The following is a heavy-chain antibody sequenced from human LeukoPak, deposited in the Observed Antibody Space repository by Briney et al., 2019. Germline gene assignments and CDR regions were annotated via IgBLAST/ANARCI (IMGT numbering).Heavy chain of an antibody. V-gene: IGHV3-7*01. CDR2: IKQDGSEK. D-gene: IGHD2-21*02. J-gene: IGHJ6*03. CDR1: GFTFSSYW. Sequence: GGTLRLSCAASGFTFSSYWMSWVRQAPGKGLEWVANIKQDGSEKYYVDSERGRFTIPRDNAKNSLYLQMNSLRAEDPAVYYCARNGAPVVTAITPYYYYMDVWGKGTTVTVSS. CDR3: ARNGAPVVTAITPYYYYMDV.